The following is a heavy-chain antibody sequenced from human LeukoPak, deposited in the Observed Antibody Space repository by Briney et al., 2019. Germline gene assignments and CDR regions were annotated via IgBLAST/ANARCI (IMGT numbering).Heavy chain of an antibody. CDR2: ISSSSSYI. V-gene: IGHV3-21*04. CDR3: VQDWAWGAFGY. D-gene: IGHD7-27*01. Sequence: GGSLRLSCAASGFTFSSYSMNWVRQAPGKGLEWVSCISSSSSYIYYADSVKGRFTIYRDNSKNTVYLQMNSLGAEDTAVYYCVQDWAWGAFGYWGQGTLVTVSS. CDR1: GFTFSSYS. J-gene: IGHJ4*02.